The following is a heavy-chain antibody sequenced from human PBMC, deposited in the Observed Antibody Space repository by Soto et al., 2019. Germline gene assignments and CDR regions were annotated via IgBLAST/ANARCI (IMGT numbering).Heavy chain of an antibody. Sequence: GGSLRLSCAASGFTFSSYGMHWVRQAPGKGLEWVAVIWYDGSNKYYADCVKGRFTISRDNSKNTLYLQMNSLRAEDTAVYYCAREGLQYYFDFWGKGTLVPVSS. V-gene: IGHV3-33*01. CDR1: GFTFSSYG. J-gene: IGHJ4*02. CDR3: AREGLQYYFDF. CDR2: IWYDGSNK.